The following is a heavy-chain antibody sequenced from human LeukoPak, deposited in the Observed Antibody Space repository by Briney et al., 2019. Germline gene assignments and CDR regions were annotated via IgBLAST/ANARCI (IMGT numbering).Heavy chain of an antibody. D-gene: IGHD3-16*02. J-gene: IGHJ4*01. V-gene: IGHV7-4-1*02. CDR3: ASAFQSFGGLSLPGD. CDR2: IHPSTGNP. CDR1: GYSFTNYA. Sequence: ASVKVSCKASGYSFTNYAMNWVRQAPGQELEWMGWIHPSTGNPTYAQGFTGRFVFSLDTSVSTTYLQISSLKAEDTAVYFCASAFQSFGGLSLPGDWGHGPLLTVSS.